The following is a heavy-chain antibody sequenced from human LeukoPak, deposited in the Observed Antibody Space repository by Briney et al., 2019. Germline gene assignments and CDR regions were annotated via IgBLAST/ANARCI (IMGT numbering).Heavy chain of an antibody. CDR3: ARGHSSGSPDPFDD. D-gene: IGHD3-22*01. CDR1: GFTVSTNY. Sequence: GGSLRLSCAVSGFTVSTNYMSWVRQAPGKGLEWVSVIYSGGATHYADSVKGRFTISRDNSKNTLYLQMNSLRAEDTAIYYCARGHSSGSPDPFDDWGQGTLVTVSS. V-gene: IGHV3-53*01. CDR2: IYSGGAT. J-gene: IGHJ4*02.